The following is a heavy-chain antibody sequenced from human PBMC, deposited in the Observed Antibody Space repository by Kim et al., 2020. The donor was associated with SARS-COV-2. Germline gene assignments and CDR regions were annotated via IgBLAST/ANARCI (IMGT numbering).Heavy chain of an antibody. V-gene: IGHV4-31*03. CDR2: IYYSGST. Sequence: SETLSLTCTVSGGSISSGGYYWSWIRQHPGKGLEWIGYIYYSGSTYYNPSLKSRVTISVDTSKNQFSLKLSSVTAADTAVYYCARAPRGGVITFGGVISGGFDFRGQGTRVTVSS. CDR1: GGSISSGGYY. CDR3: ARAPRGGVITFGGVISGGFDF. D-gene: IGHD3-16*02. J-gene: IGHJ4*02.